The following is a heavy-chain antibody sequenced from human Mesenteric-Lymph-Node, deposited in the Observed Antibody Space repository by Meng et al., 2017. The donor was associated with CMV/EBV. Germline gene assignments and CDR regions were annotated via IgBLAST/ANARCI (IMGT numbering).Heavy chain of an antibody. D-gene: IGHD6-13*01. Sequence: SCTVSGDSVSSGTYYWTWIRQSPGKGLEWIGSIHYGETTYYNPSLKSRVTISVDTSKNQFSLKLTSVTAADTAVYYCARDFGSWANYYDPWGQGTLVTVSS. CDR2: IHYGETT. V-gene: IGHV4-39*07. CDR1: GDSVSSGTYY. CDR3: ARDFGSWANYYDP. J-gene: IGHJ5*02.